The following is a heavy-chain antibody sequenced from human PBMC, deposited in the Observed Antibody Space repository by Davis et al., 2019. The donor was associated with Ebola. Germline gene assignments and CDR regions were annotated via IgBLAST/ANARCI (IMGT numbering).Heavy chain of an antibody. Sequence: GESLKISCAASGFTFSSYWMSWVRQAPGKGLEWVSVIYSGGSTYYADSVKGRFTISRHNSKNTLYLQMNSLRAEDTAVYYCAVTYYDYIWGSYRYTEFDYWGQGTLVTVSS. V-gene: IGHV3-53*04. J-gene: IGHJ4*02. CDR2: IYSGGST. CDR1: GFTFSSYW. D-gene: IGHD3-16*02. CDR3: AVTYYDYIWGSYRYTEFDY.